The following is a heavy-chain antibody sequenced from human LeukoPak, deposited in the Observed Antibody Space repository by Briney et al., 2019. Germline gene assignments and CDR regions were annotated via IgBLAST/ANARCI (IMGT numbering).Heavy chain of an antibody. CDR1: GFTFSSYG. J-gene: IGHJ5*02. CDR3: ARGNLYYYGSGSPTHL. CDR2: ISYDGSNK. V-gene: IGHV3-30*03. Sequence: GGSLRLSCAASGFTFSSYGMHWVRQAPGKGLEWVAVISYDGSNKYYADSVKGRFTISRDNSKNTLYLQMNSLRAEDTAVYYCARGNLYYYGSGSPTHLWGQGTLVTVSS. D-gene: IGHD3-10*01.